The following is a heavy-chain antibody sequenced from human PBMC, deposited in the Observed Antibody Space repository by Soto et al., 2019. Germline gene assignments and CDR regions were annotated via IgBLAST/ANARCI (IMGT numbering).Heavy chain of an antibody. CDR2: INHSGST. V-gene: IGHV4-34*01. J-gene: IGHJ4*02. Sequence: SETLSLTCAVYGGSFSGYYWSWIRQPPGKGLEWIGEINHSGSTNYNPSLKSRVTISVDTSKNQFSLKLSSVTAADTAVYYRARDEYSSPYFDYWGQGTLVTVSS. CDR3: ARDEYSSPYFDY. D-gene: IGHD6-6*01. CDR1: GGSFSGYY.